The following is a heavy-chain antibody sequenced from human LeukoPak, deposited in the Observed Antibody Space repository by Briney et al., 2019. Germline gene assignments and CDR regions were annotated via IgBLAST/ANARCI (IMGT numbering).Heavy chain of an antibody. CDR2: VYYSGNT. CDR1: GGSISSSNYY. D-gene: IGHD3-3*01. V-gene: IGHV4-39*07. J-gene: IGHJ5*02. Sequence: SETLSLTCTVSGGSISSSNYYWGWIRQPPGKGLECIGSVYYSGNTYYNPSLKSRVTISVDTSKNQFSLKLSSVTAADTAVYYCARDGITIFGVVIRRNWFDPWGQGTLVTVSS. CDR3: ARDGITIFGVVIRRNWFDP.